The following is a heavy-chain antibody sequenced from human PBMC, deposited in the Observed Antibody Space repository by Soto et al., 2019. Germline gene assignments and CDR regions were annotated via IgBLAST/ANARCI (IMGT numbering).Heavy chain of an antibody. V-gene: IGHV3-48*03. J-gene: IGHJ4*02. CDR3: TRGDYPDY. CDR2: ISSSYSST. Sequence: PXGSLRLSCAASGFTFSSFEFNWVRQAPGKGLEWVAYISSSYSSTYYADSVKGRFTISRDNAQNSLYLQMNSLTAKDTAVYYCTRGDYPDYWGQRTLVTVSS. CDR1: GFTFSSFE.